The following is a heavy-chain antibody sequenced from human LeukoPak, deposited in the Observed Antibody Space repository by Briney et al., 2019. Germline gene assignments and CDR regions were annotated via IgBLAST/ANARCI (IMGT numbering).Heavy chain of an antibody. V-gene: IGHV3-30*04. CDR3: ARDRDYYYGSGSLDY. J-gene: IGHJ4*02. CDR2: ISYDGSNK. CDR1: GFTFSSYA. Sequence: GGSLRLSRAASGFTFSSYAMHWVRQAPGKGLEWVAVISYDGSNKYYADSVKGRFTISRDNSKNTLYLQMNSLRAEDTAVYYCARDRDYYYGSGSLDYWGQGTLVTVSS. D-gene: IGHD3-10*01.